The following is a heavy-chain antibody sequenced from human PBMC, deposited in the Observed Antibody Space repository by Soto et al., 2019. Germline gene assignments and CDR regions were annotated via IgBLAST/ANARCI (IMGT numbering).Heavy chain of an antibody. CDR3: ARDPIQISVGYFDY. CDR1: GFTFSSYA. D-gene: IGHD2-2*01. J-gene: IGHJ4*02. V-gene: IGHV3-30*09. CDR2: ISYDGSNA. Sequence: QVQLVESGGGVVQPGRSLRLSCAASGFTFSSYAMHWVRQAPGKALAWIISYDGSNAYYADSVKGRFAISRDNSKSTLHLHMNSLRTEDTAVYYCARDPIQISVGYFDYWGQGTLVTVSS.